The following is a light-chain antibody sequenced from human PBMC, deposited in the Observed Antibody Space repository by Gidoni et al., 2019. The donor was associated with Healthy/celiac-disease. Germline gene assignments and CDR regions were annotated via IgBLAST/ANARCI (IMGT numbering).Light chain of an antibody. CDR2: DAS. J-gene: IGKJ1*01. CDR3: QQRSNRPPWT. CDR1: QSVSSY. Sequence: EIVLTPSPATLTLSPGERATLSCRASQSVSSYLAWYQQKPGQAPRLLLYDASTRPTGIPARFIGSGSGADFTLTISSLVPEDFAVYYCQQRSNRPPWTFGQGTKVEIK. V-gene: IGKV3-11*01.